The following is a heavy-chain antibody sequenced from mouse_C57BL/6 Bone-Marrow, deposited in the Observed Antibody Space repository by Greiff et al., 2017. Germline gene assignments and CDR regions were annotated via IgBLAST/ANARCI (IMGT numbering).Heavy chain of an antibody. CDR3: ARDRGITTGYYYAMDY. J-gene: IGHJ4*01. D-gene: IGHD2-4*01. CDR1: GYSITSGYY. CDR2: ISYDGSN. V-gene: IGHV3-6*01. Sequence: EVKLLESGPGLVKPSQSLSLTCSVTGYSITSGYYWNWIRQFPGNKLEWMGYISYDGSNNYNPSLKNRISITRDTSKNQFFLKLNSVTTEDTATYYCARDRGITTGYYYAMDYWGQGTSVTVSS.